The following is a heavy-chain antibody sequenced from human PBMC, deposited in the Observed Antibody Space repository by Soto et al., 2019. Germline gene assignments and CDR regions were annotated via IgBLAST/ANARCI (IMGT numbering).Heavy chain of an antibody. CDR1: GGSFSGYY. Sequence: PSETLSLTCAVYGGSFSGYYWSWIRQPPGKGLEWIGYIYYSGGTYYNPSLKSRVTISVDTSKNQFSLKLSPVTAADTAVYYCARAPLHPNFWGQGTLVTVSS. CDR3: ARAPLHPNF. D-gene: IGHD4-4*01. V-gene: IGHV4-34*09. CDR2: IYYSGGT. J-gene: IGHJ4*02.